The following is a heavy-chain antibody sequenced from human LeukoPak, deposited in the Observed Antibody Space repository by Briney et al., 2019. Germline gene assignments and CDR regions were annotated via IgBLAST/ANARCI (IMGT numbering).Heavy chain of an antibody. V-gene: IGHV3-7*04. J-gene: IGHJ5*02. CDR1: GFTFSSYW. CDR2: IKQDGSEK. Sequence: TGGSLRLSCATSGFTFSSYWMSWVRLAPGMGLEWVANIKQDGSEKYYVDSVKGRFTISRDNAKNSLYLQMDSLRAEDTAVYYCARGPNWFDPWGQGTLVTVSS. CDR3: ARGPNWFDP.